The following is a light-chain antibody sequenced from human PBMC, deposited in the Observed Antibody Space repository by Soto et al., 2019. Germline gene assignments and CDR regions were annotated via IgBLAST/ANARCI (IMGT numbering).Light chain of an antibody. CDR2: DVS. J-gene: IGLJ1*01. Sequence: QSVLTQPASVSGSPGQSITISCTGTSSDVGGYNYVSWYRQHPGNAPKLMIYDVSNRPSGVSNRFSGSKSGNTASLTISGLQAEDEADYYCCSYAGSSTEVFGTGTKVTVL. CDR3: CSYAGSSTEV. V-gene: IGLV2-14*03. CDR1: SSDVGGYNY.